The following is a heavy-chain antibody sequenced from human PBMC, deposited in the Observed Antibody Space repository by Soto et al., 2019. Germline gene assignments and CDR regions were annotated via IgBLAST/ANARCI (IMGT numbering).Heavy chain of an antibody. CDR2: IGTRGST. J-gene: IGHJ4*02. Sequence: GKGLDWVSTIGTRGSTYYADSVKGRFTISRDNAKNTLYLQMNSLRAEDTAVYYCSRSPPSKVRRVIAPDSSGQRTLVSV. V-gene: IGHV3-66*01. D-gene: IGHD3-10*01. CDR3: SRSPPSKVRRVIAPDS.